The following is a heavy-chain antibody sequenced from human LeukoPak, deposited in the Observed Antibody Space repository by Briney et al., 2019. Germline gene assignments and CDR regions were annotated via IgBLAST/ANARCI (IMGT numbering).Heavy chain of an antibody. J-gene: IGHJ3*02. D-gene: IGHD2-2*01. Sequence: SETLSLTCAVYGGSFSGYYWSWIRQPPGKGLEWIGEINHSGSTNYNPSLKSRVTISVDTSKNQFSLKLSSVTAADTAVYYCARGLPIGAFDIWGQGTMVTVSS. CDR1: GGSFSGYY. CDR3: ARGLPIGAFDI. V-gene: IGHV4-34*01. CDR2: INHSGST.